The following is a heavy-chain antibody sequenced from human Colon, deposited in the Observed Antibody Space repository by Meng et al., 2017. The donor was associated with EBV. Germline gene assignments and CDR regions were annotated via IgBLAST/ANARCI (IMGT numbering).Heavy chain of an antibody. D-gene: IGHD3-10*01. CDR1: GDSIGSSDYT. J-gene: IGHJ5*02. V-gene: IGHV4-30-2*01. CDR2: IYHCVNI. CDR3: VRETRRGGGWFDP. Sequence: EPDSGLVGPPHTLAPPCAASGDSIGSSDYTWTWSRQPPGKGRELICYIYHCVNIYYTPSLRSRITITVDKSRNQFSLKLTPVSAAATAVYYYVRETRRGGGWFDPWGQGTLVTVSS.